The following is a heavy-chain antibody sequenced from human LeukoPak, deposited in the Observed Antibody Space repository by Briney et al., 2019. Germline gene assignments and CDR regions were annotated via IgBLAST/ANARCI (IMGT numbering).Heavy chain of an antibody. V-gene: IGHV3-7*03. CDR1: GFTFSDYW. CDR2: VKQDGSEK. Sequence: GGSLRLSCAASGFTFSDYWMSWVRQTPGEGLQLVASVKQDGSEKYYVDSVKGRFTISKDNAKNSLYLQMNSLRAEDTAVYYCAREGTIPATGNFFGPWGQGTLVTVSS. J-gene: IGHJ5*02. D-gene: IGHD2-21*01. CDR3: AREGTIPATGNFFGP.